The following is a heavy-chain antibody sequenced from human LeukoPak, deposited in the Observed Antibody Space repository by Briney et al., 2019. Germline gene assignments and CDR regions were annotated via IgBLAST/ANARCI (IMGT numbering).Heavy chain of an antibody. CDR2: FDPEDGET. V-gene: IGHV1-24*01. CDR1: GYTLTELS. Sequence: ASVKVSCKVSGYTLTELSMHWVRQAPGKGLEWMGGFDPEDGETIYAQKFQGRVTMTEDTSTDTAYMELSSLRSEDTAVYYCATDVSDSNYGAYWGQGTLVTVSS. J-gene: IGHJ4*02. CDR3: ATDVSDSNYGAY. D-gene: IGHD4-11*01.